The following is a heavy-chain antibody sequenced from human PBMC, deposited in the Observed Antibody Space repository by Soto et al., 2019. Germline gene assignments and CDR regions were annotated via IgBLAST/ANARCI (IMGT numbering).Heavy chain of an antibody. J-gene: IGHJ4*02. D-gene: IGHD3-3*01. CDR2: IKQDGSEK. Sequence: PGGSLRLSCAASGFTFSSYWMSWVRQAPGKGLEWVANIKQDGSEKYYVDSVKGRFTISRDNAKNSLYLQMNSLRAEDTAVYYCARERRFLEWLYCDYWGQGTLVTVSS. CDR3: ARERRFLEWLYCDY. CDR1: GFTFSSYW. V-gene: IGHV3-7*03.